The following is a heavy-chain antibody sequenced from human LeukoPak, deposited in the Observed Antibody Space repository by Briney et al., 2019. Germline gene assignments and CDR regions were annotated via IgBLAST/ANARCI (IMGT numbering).Heavy chain of an antibody. D-gene: IGHD6-13*01. Sequence: GGSLRLSCAASEFTFSNYAMSWVRQAPGKGLEWVAVISYDGSNKYYADSVKGRFTISRDNSKNTLYLQMNSLRAEDTAVYYCEKDTSGGYSSSWVDYWGQGTLVTVSS. CDR3: EKDTSGGYSSSWVDY. CDR1: EFTFSNYA. V-gene: IGHV3-30*18. CDR2: ISYDGSNK. J-gene: IGHJ4*02.